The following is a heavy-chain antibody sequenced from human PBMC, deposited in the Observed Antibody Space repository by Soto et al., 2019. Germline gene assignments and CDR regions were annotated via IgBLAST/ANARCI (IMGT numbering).Heavy chain of an antibody. D-gene: IGHD6-13*01. CDR1: GFTFSSYA. V-gene: IGHV3-23*01. CDR3: AREPGIAAAGTDAFDI. CDR2: ISGSGGST. J-gene: IGHJ3*02. Sequence: GGSLRFSCAASGFTFSSYAMSWVRQAPGKGLEWVSAISGSGGSTYYADSVKGRFTISRDNSKNTLYLQMNSLRAEDTAVYYCAREPGIAAAGTDAFDIWGQGTMVTVSS.